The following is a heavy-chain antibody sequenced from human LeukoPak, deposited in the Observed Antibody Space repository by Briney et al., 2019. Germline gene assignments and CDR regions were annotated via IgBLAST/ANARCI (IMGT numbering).Heavy chain of an antibody. CDR3: ARDQYYYDSSGYYSSYYFDY. Sequence: GGSLRLSCAASGFTFSSYSMNWVRQAPGKGLVWVSRINSDGSSTSYADSVKGRFTISRDNAKNTLYLQMNSLRAEDTAVYYCARDQYYYDSSGYYSSYYFDYWGQGTLVTVSS. D-gene: IGHD3-22*01. V-gene: IGHV3-74*01. CDR2: INSDGSST. CDR1: GFTFSSYS. J-gene: IGHJ4*02.